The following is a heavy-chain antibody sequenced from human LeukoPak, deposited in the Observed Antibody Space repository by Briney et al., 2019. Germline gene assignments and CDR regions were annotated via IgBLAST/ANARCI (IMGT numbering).Heavy chain of an antibody. D-gene: IGHD3-3*01. CDR3: ARTSVLRFLEWFLDY. V-gene: IGHV1-46*01. Sequence: EASVKVSCKASGYTFTSYYMHWVRQAPGQGLEWMGIINPSGGSTSYAQKFQGRVTMTRDTSTSTVYMELSSLRSEDTAVYYCARTSVLRFLEWFLDYWGQGTLVTVSS. CDR1: GYTFTSYY. CDR2: INPSGGST. J-gene: IGHJ4*02.